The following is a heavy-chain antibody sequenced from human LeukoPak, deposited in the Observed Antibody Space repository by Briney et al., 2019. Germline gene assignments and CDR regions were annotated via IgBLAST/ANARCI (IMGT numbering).Heavy chain of an antibody. Sequence: PGGSLRLSCAASGLFVKNNYMNWVRQAPGKGLEWVSVIYAVGATFYSDSVKGRFTISRDNSKNTLYLQMDSLRADDTAVYYCARHLSFGGTTTGGFDVWGQGTIVTVSS. J-gene: IGHJ3*01. CDR1: GLFVKNNY. V-gene: IGHV3-66*04. CDR2: IYAVGAT. CDR3: ARHLSFGGTTTGGFDV. D-gene: IGHD1/OR15-1a*01.